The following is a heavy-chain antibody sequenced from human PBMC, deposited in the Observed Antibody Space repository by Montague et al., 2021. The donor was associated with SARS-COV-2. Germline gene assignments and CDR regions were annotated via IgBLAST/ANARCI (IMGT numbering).Heavy chain of an antibody. CDR1: GDSVVGLRRR. J-gene: IGHJ4*02. CDR2: PYFKTKRYY. Sequence: CAISGDSVVGLRRRWEEHTHELPQRLDWLGRPYFKTKRYYDYAVXVKXRMTISPDTSKNQFSLQLSSVTPEDRAVYYCARDPRYSLSWSFDYWGQGTLVTVSS. V-gene: IGHV6-1*01. CDR3: ARDPRYSLSWSFDY. D-gene: IGHD6-13*01.